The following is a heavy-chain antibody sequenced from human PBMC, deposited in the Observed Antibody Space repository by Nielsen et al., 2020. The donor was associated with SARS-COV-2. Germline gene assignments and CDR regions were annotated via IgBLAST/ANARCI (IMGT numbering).Heavy chain of an antibody. D-gene: IGHD3-3*01. CDR3: ARPIRFLEWLSDYGMDV. Sequence: ASVKVSCKASGYTFTSYYMHWVRQAPGQGLEWMGIINPSGGSTSYAQKFQGRVTMTRDTSTSTVYMELSSLRSEDTAVYYCARPIRFLEWLSDYGMDVWGQGTTVTVSS. V-gene: IGHV1-46*01. J-gene: IGHJ6*02. CDR2: INPSGGST. CDR1: GYTFTSYY.